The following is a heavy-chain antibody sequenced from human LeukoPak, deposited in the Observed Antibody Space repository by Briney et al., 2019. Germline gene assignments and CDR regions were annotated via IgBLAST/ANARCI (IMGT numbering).Heavy chain of an antibody. CDR3: ARHGEGRQYFQH. Sequence: GESLKISCKGSGYSSTNYWIGWVRRMPGKDLEWMGIIYPGDSDTRYSPSFQGQVTISADKSVSTAYLQWSSLKASDTAMYYWARHGEGRQYFQHWGQGTLVTVSS. CDR1: GYSSTNYW. V-gene: IGHV5-51*01. CDR2: IYPGDSDT. D-gene: IGHD3-10*01. J-gene: IGHJ1*01.